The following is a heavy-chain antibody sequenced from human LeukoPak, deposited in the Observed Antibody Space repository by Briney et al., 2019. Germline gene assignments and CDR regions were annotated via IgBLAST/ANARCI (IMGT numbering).Heavy chain of an antibody. CDR2: IYYTGDT. CDR3: ARVRNSGGFFED. J-gene: IGHJ4*02. Sequence: PQTLSLTCTVSGDSMNSVDHYWSWICQPPGKGLQWIGYIYYTGDTYYNPSLKSRVTISVDTSKNQFSLRLGSVTAADTAVYYCARVRNSGGFFEDWGQGTLVTVSS. V-gene: IGHV4-30-4*01. D-gene: IGHD4-23*01. CDR1: GDSMNSVDHY.